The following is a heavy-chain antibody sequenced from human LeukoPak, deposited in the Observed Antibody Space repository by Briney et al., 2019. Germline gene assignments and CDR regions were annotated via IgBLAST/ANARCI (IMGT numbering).Heavy chain of an antibody. CDR1: GFTSDDYG. J-gene: IGHJ4*02. CDR3: TTAQHLN. V-gene: IGHV3-15*01. Sequence: GGSLRLSCAASGFTSDDYGMNWVRQAPGKGLEWVGRIKSTTEGGTPYYAAPVKGRFTISGDDSLSTLYLQMNSLRIEDTGVYYCTTAQHLNWGQGTLVTVSS. D-gene: IGHD6-13*01. CDR2: IKSTTEGGTP.